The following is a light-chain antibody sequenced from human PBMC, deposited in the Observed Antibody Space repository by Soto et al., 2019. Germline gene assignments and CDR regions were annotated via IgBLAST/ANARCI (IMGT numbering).Light chain of an antibody. CDR2: DAS. V-gene: IGKV1-5*01. CDR1: QTISTW. J-gene: IGKJ1*01. CDR3: QQYTNTNNPWM. Sequence: DIQVTQSPSTLSASVGDRGTITCRASQTISTWMAWYQQKPGKASNLLIYDASTLESGVPSRFSGSGSGTEFTLIISGLQPDDYATYYCQQYTNTNNPWMFGQGTKVDI.